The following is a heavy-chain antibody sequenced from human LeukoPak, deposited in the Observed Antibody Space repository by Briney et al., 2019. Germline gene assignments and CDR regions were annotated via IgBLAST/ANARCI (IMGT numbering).Heavy chain of an antibody. D-gene: IGHD4-23*01. CDR2: INPGDSDT. J-gene: IGHJ6*02. CDR3: ARGLDYGGIGYYYYGMDV. V-gene: IGHV5-51*01. Sequence: GESLKISCKGSGYSFTSYWIGWVRQMRGKGLEWMGNINPGDSDTRYSPSFQGQVTISADKSISTAYLQWSSLKASDTAMYYCARGLDYGGIGYYYYGMDVWGQGTTVTVSS. CDR1: GYSFTSYW.